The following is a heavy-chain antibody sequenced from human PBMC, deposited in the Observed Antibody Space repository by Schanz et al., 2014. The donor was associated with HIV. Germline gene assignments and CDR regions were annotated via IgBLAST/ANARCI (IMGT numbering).Heavy chain of an antibody. D-gene: IGHD2-21*02. Sequence: QVQLVQSGAEVKKPGSSVKVFCRASGGTFSSYAISWVRQAPGQGLEWMGGIIPIFDTTNYAQKFQCRVTITADKSTSTVYMDLSSLRSEDTAVYYCARTYTGDWSTGADRGQGTLVTVSS. J-gene: IGHJ4*02. CDR1: GGTFSSYA. CDR2: IIPIFDTT. V-gene: IGHV1-69*06. CDR3: ARTYTGDWSTGAD.